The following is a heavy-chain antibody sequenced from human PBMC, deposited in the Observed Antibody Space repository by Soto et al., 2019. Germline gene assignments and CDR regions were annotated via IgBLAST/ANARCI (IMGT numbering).Heavy chain of an antibody. V-gene: IGHV3-64*02. D-gene: IGHD3-16*01. CDR1: GFTFSNHA. Sequence: HPGGSLRLSCAASGFTFSNHAMHWVRQAPGKGLECISTINTNGGSTYYADSVKGRFTISRDNSKNTLYLQMGSLRADDMAIYYCARGGGGAALADFDYWGQGALVTVSS. J-gene: IGHJ4*02. CDR3: ARGGGGAALADFDY. CDR2: INTNGGST.